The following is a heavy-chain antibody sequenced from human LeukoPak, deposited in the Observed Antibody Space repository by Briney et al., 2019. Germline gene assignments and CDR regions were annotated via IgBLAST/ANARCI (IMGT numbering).Heavy chain of an antibody. V-gene: IGHV4-39*01. D-gene: IGHD6-13*01. Sequence: PSETLSLTCTVSGGSISSSSYYWGWIRQPPGKGQEWIGSIYYSGSTYYNPSLKSRVTISVDTSKNQFSLKLSSVTAADTAVYYCARIYSSSWYVQDAFDIWGQGTMVTVSS. J-gene: IGHJ3*02. CDR3: ARIYSSSWYVQDAFDI. CDR2: IYYSGST. CDR1: GGSISSSSYY.